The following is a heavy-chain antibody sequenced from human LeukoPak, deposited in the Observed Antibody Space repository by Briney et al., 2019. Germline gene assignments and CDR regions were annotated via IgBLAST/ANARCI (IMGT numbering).Heavy chain of an antibody. J-gene: IGHJ6*02. CDR2: ISWNSGSI. D-gene: IGHD1-14*01. Sequence: GGSLRLSCAASGFTFSNNAMHWVRQAPGKGLEWVSGISWNSGSIGYADSVKGRFTISRDNAKNSLYLQMNSLRAEDTALYYCAKEKNPERGPEYYGMDVWGQGTTVTVSS. CDR3: AKEKNPERGPEYYGMDV. V-gene: IGHV3-9*01. CDR1: GFTFSNNA.